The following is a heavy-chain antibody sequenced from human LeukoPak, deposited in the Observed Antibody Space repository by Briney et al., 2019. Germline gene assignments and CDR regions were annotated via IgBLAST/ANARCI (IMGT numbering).Heavy chain of an antibody. V-gene: IGHV3-7*01. J-gene: IGHJ4*02. Sequence: PGGCLRLSCVASGFSFSSYWMTWIRQAPGKGLEWVANIKQDGSEKYYVDSVKGRFTISRDNAKNSLYLQMNSLRAEETAVYYCARDTGGGYSCYDCWGQGTLVTVSS. CDR1: GFSFSSYW. CDR3: ARDTGGGYSCYDC. D-gene: IGHD5-18*01. CDR2: IKQDGSEK.